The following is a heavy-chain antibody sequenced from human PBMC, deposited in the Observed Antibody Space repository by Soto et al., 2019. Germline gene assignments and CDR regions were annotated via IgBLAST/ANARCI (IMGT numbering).Heavy chain of an antibody. CDR1: GVSISSAY. CDR3: AKNWNWGSLVH. D-gene: IGHD7-27*01. Sequence: SETLSLTCTVSGVSISSAYWSWIRQSPGKGLEWIGFIYYGGSTNYNPSLKSRVTISVDTPKNQFSLKLSSVTAADTAVYYCAKNWNWGSLVHWGQGTLVTVSS. V-gene: IGHV4-59*08. CDR2: IYYGGST. J-gene: IGHJ4*02.